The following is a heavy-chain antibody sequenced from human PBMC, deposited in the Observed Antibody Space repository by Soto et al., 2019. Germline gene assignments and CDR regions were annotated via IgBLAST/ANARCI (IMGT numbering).Heavy chain of an antibody. CDR3: ARDASPGSEWCDP. Sequence: QVQLVQSGAEVKKPGSSVKVSCKASGGTFSSYTISWVRQAPGQGLEWMGRIIPILGIANYAQKFQGRGTSTADNPTSPAHLELSRLRSEDTAVHYGARDASPGSEWCDPWGQGTLVTVSS. CDR2: IIPILGIA. CDR1: GGTFSSYT. J-gene: IGHJ5*02. D-gene: IGHD6-6*01. V-gene: IGHV1-69*08.